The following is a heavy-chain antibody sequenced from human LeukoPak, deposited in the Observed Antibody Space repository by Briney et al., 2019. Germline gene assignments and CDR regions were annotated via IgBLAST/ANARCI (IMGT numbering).Heavy chain of an antibody. CDR2: IYYSGST. CDR1: GGSISSGGYY. J-gene: IGHJ5*02. D-gene: IGHD3-3*01. V-gene: IGHV4-31*03. Sequence: SQTLSLTCTVSGGSISSGGYYWSWIRQHPGKGLEWIGYIYYSGSTYYNPSLKSRVTISVDTSENQFSLKLSPVTAADTAVYYCARVFATIFSQYNWFDPWGQGTLVTVSS. CDR3: ARVFATIFSQYNWFDP.